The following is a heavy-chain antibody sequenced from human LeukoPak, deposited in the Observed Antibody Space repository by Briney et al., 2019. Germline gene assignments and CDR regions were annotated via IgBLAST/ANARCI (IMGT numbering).Heavy chain of an antibody. Sequence: SETLSLTCAVYGGSFSGYYWGWIRQPPGKGLEWIGSIYYSGSTYYNPSLKSRVTISVDTSKNQFSLKLSSVTAADTAVYYCARPYSGSYYGSTPGNYYYMDVWGKGTTVTVSS. CDR1: GGSFSGYY. D-gene: IGHD1-26*01. CDR3: ARPYSGSYYGSTPGNYYYMDV. V-gene: IGHV4-39*01. J-gene: IGHJ6*03. CDR2: IYYSGST.